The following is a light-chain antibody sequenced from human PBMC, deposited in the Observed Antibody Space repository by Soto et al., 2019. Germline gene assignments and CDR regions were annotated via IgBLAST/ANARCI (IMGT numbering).Light chain of an antibody. J-gene: IGKJ1*01. V-gene: IGKV4-1*01. Sequence: DIVMTQSPDSLAVSLGERATINCKSSQSVLYSSNNKFYLAWYQQKPGQPPRLLIYWASTLESGVPVRFSGSGSGTDFTLTITTLQAEDVAVYYCQQYDNIPRTFGQGTKVEIK. CDR2: WAS. CDR1: QSVLYSSNNKFY. CDR3: QQYDNIPRT.